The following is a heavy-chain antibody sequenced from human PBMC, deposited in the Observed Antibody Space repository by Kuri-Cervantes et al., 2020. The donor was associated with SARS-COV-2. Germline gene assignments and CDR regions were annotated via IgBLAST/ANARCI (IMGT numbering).Heavy chain of an antibody. D-gene: IGHD2-21*02. V-gene: IGHV3-74*01. Sequence: GESLKISCAASGFTFSGHWIHWVRQAPGKGLVWVSRINPDGSYTNNADSVKGRFTLSRDNAKNSLYLQMNSLRAEDTAVYYCARAYCGGDCFPPYYYYYGMDVWGQGTTVTVSS. CDR3: ARAYCGGDCFPPYYYYYGMDV. J-gene: IGHJ6*02. CDR1: GFTFSGHW. CDR2: INPDGSYT.